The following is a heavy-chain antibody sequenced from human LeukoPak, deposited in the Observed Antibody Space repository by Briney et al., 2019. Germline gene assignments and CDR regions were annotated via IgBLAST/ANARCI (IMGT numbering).Heavy chain of an antibody. CDR1: GFSVSSNY. CDR2: IYSGGST. CDR3: ARDLYYSSSGAFDY. D-gene: IGHD6-6*01. J-gene: IGHJ4*02. V-gene: IGHV3-66*01. Sequence: GGSLRLSCAASGFSVSSNYMSWVRQAPGKGLEWVSLIYSGGSTYYADSVKGRFTISRDNSKNTLYLQMNSLRAEDTAVYYCARDLYYSSSGAFDYWGQGTLVTVSS.